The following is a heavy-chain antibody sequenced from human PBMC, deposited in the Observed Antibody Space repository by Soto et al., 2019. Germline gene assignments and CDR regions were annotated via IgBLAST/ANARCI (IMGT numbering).Heavy chain of an antibody. J-gene: IGHJ4*02. V-gene: IGHV1-2*02. CDR1: GYTFTGYY. CDR2: INPNSGGT. D-gene: IGHD6-19*01. CDR3: TILYSSRWYPGLANFDY. Sequence: VASVKVSCKASGYTFTGYYMHWVRQAPGQGLEWMGWINPNSGGTNYAQKFQGRVTMTGDTSISTAYMELSRLRSDDTAVYYCTILYSSRWYPGLANFDYWGQGTLVTVYS.